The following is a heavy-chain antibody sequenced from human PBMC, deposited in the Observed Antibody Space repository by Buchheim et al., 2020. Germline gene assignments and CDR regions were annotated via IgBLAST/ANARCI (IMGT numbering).Heavy chain of an antibody. D-gene: IGHD3-22*01. CDR1: GGSISTYY. Sequence: QVQLQESGPGLVKPSETLSLTCTVSGGSISTYYWSWIRQPPGKGLDWIGYFHYSGSTKYNPSLKSRVTLSLDTSKNQFSLELASVTAADTAVYYCARVNYDSSGYYAAHYYYGMDVWGQGTT. CDR3: ARVNYDSSGYYAAHYYYGMDV. J-gene: IGHJ6*02. V-gene: IGHV4-59*01. CDR2: FHYSGST.